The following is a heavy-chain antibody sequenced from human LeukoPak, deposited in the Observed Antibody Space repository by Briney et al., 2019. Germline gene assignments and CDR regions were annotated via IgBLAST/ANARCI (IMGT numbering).Heavy chain of an antibody. CDR3: ARDNYYDSSGYYSSFDY. V-gene: IGHV3-23*01. D-gene: IGHD3-22*01. CDR1: GFTFSSYA. CDR2: ISGSGGST. Sequence: GGSLRLSCAASGFTFSSYAMSWVRQAPGKGLEWVSAISGSGGSTYYADSVKGRFTISRDNSKNTLYLQMNSLRAEDTAVYYCARDNYYDSSGYYSSFDYWGQGTLVTVSS. J-gene: IGHJ4*02.